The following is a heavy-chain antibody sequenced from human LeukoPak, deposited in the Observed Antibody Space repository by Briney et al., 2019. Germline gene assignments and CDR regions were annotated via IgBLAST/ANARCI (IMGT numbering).Heavy chain of an antibody. Sequence: SETLSLTCTVSGASIISDTYYWGWIRQPPGKGLEWIGSIYYSGSTYYSPSLKSRVTMSVDTSTNQFSLKLISVTAADTAVFYCARSVSAYAGRGWFDPWGQGTLVTVSS. J-gene: IGHJ5*02. CDR3: ARSVSAYAGRGWFDP. D-gene: IGHD5-12*01. V-gene: IGHV4-39*07. CDR1: GASIISDTYY. CDR2: IYYSGST.